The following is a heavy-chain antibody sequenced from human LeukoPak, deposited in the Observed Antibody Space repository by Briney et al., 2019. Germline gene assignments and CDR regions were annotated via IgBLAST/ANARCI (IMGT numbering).Heavy chain of an antibody. CDR2: ISAYNGNT. J-gene: IGHJ4*02. CDR1: GYTFTSYG. CDR3: ARDRRSSGLNNDY. D-gene: IGHD6-19*01. V-gene: IGHV1-18*01. Sequence: GASVKVSCKASGYTFTSYGVTWVRQAPGQGLEWMGWISAYNGNTNYAQNVQGRVTMSRDTSTSTAYMELRSLRSDDTAVYYCARDRRSSGLNNDYWGQGTLVTVSS.